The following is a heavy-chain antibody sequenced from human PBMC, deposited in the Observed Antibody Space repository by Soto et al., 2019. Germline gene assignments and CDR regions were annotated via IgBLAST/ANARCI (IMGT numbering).Heavy chain of an antibody. Sequence: PGGSLSLSCAASGFTFSSYSMNWVRQAPGKGLEWVSYISSSSNKYYADSVKGRFTISRDNSKNTLYLQMNSLRAEDTAVYYCADILTGFGYWGQGTLVTVSS. CDR1: GFTFSSYS. D-gene: IGHD3-9*01. V-gene: IGHV3-48*01. J-gene: IGHJ4*02. CDR3: ADILTGFGY. CDR2: ISSSSNK.